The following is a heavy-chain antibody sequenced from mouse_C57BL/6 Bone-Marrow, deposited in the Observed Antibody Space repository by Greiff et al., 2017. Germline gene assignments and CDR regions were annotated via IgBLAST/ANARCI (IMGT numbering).Heavy chain of an antibody. D-gene: IGHD2-5*01. CDR1: GYTFTSYW. CDR3: AGSNYEGDY. CDR2: IDPSDSYT. Sequence: QVQLQQPGAELVKPGASVKLSCKASGYTFTSYWMQWVKQRPGQGLEWIGEIDPSDSYTNYNQKFKGKATLTVDTSSSTAYMQLSSLTSEDSAVYYYAGSNYEGDYWGQGTTLTVSS. J-gene: IGHJ2*01. V-gene: IGHV1-50*01.